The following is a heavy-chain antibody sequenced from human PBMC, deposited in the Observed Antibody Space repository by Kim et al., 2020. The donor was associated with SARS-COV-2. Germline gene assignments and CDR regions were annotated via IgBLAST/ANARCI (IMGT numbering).Heavy chain of an antibody. CDR2: IIPILGIA. CDR3: AGVQSDDSSCYYYRGGGTHVGY. J-gene: IGHJ4*02. V-gene: IGHV1-69*04. D-gene: IGHD3-22*01. Sequence: SVKVSCKASGGTFSSSAISWVRQAPGQGLEWMGRIIPILGIANYAQKFQGRVTITSDKSTSTAYMELSSWRSEGTAVFYCAGVQSDDSSCYYYRGGGTHVGYWCQGTLVTVSS. CDR1: GGTFSSSA.